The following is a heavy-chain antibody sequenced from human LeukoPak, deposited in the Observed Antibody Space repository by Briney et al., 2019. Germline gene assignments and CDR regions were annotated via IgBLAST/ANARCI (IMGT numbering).Heavy chain of an antibody. CDR3: ARDRGYSDGYDPDY. V-gene: IGHV1-2*06. J-gene: IGHJ4*02. Sequence: EASVKVSCKASGYTFTGYYMHWVRQAPGQGLEWMGRINPNSGGTNYAQKFQGRVTMTRDTSISTAYMELSRLRSDDTAVYYCARDRGYSDGYDPDYWGQGTLITVSS. D-gene: IGHD5-18*01. CDR1: GYTFTGYY. CDR2: INPNSGGT.